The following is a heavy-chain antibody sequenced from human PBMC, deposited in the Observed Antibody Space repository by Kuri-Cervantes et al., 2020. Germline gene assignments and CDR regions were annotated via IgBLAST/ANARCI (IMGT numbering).Heavy chain of an antibody. CDR2: MNSGGVII. D-gene: IGHD2-21*01. CDR1: GLNFSRYA. V-gene: IGHV3-48*01. Sequence: GGSLRLSCAASGLNFSRYAMTWVRQAPGKGLEWVSYMNSGGVIIYYADSVKGRFTIFRDNSKNTLYLQMNSLRAEDTAVYYCARSAIPSYYSYYMDVWGKGTTVTVSS. CDR3: ARSAIPSYYSYYMDV. J-gene: IGHJ6*03.